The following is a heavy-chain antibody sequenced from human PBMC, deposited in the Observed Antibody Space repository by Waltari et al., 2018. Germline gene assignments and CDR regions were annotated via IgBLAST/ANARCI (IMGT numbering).Heavy chain of an antibody. D-gene: IGHD6-19*01. CDR2: IRYDGSNK. J-gene: IGHJ5*02. Sequence: QVQLVESGGGVVQPGGSLRLSCAASGFTFSSYGMHWVRPAPGKGLEWVAFIRYDGSNKYYADSVKGRFTISRDNSKNTLYLQMNSLRAEDTAVYYCAKDLDSSGWFWFDPWGQGTLVTVSS. V-gene: IGHV3-30*02. CDR3: AKDLDSSGWFWFDP. CDR1: GFTFSSYG.